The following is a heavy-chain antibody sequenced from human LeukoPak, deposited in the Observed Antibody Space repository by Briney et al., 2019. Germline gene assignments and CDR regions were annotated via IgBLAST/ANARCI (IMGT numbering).Heavy chain of an antibody. V-gene: IGHV3-21*01. CDR1: GFTFSSYS. J-gene: IGHJ4*02. D-gene: IGHD3-22*01. CDR2: ISSSSSYI. CDR3: ARDLESGYYYEGDTTHTNY. Sequence: GGSLRLSCAASGFTFSSYSMNWVRQAPGKGLEWVSSISSSSSYIYYADSVKGRFTISRDNAKNSLYLQMNSLRAEGTAVYYCARDLESGYYYEGDTTHTNYWGQGTLVTVSS.